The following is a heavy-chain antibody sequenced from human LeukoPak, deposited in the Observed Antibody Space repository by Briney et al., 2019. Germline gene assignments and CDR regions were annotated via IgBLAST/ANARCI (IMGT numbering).Heavy chain of an antibody. Sequence: SETLSLTCSVSGDSITMYYWTWIRQPPGKGLEWIGHVDHTGSTNFNPSLNGRVSISRDTTKNLFSLKLSSVTAADTAVYYCANFAGSGWYVGYYYYYMDVWGKGTTVTVSS. CDR3: ANFAGSGWYVGYYYYYMDV. J-gene: IGHJ6*03. D-gene: IGHD6-19*01. CDR1: GDSITMYY. V-gene: IGHV4-59*01. CDR2: VDHTGST.